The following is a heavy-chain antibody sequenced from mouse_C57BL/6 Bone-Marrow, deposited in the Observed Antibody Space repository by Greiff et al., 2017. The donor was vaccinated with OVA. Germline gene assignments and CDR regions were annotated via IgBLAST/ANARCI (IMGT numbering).Heavy chain of an antibody. Sequence: EVQVVESGPGLVKPSQSLSLTCSVTGYSITSGYYWNWIRQFPGNKLEWMGYISYDGSNNYNPSLKNRISITRDTSKNQFFLKLNSVTTEDTATYYCARQLKPVYFDYWGQGTTLTVSS. V-gene: IGHV3-6*01. CDR2: ISYDGSN. CDR1: GYSITSGYY. CDR3: ARQLKPVYFDY. D-gene: IGHD3-2*02. J-gene: IGHJ2*01.